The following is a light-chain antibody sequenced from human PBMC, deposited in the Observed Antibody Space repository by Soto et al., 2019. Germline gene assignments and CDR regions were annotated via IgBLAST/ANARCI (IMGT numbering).Light chain of an antibody. Sequence: EIVLTQSPGTLSLSPGETVTLSSRAARNVRTDYLAWYQQRPGKAPRLLIYGASTRASGIPERFSGSGSGTDFTLTISRLEPDDFAVYYCQDYSSSSWTFGQGTKVDIK. CDR3: QDYSSSSWT. CDR2: GAS. V-gene: IGKV3-20*01. CDR1: RNVRTDY. J-gene: IGKJ1*01.